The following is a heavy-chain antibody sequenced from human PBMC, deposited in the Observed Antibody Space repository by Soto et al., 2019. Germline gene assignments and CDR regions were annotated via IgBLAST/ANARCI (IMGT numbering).Heavy chain of an antibody. J-gene: IGHJ5*02. CDR1: VGDFGILY. CDR2: INAANGDT. V-gene: IGHV1-3*01. D-gene: IGHD6-13*01. CDR3: LTRHVSATGIDWFDP. Sequence: ASVQVSCTATVGDFGILYIHWVRQASGQRLEWIGWINAANGDTKHSPKFHGRVTITRDTSASTAYMELSTLRSEDTAVYYRLTRHVSATGIDWFDPWRQGTLVTVSS.